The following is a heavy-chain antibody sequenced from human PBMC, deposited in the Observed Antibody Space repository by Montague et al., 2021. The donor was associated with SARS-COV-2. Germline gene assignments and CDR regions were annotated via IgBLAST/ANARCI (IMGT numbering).Heavy chain of an antibody. J-gene: IGHJ6*02. CDR2: IYYSGST. Sequence: SETLSTCSVSGDSISNYSWSWIRQSPGKGLEWIGYIYYSGSTNYNPSLTSRVTISVDTSKNQVSLKLTSVTAADTAVYYCARHLRVTTVTSHMYHYAMDVWGQGTTVTVSS. V-gene: IGHV4-59*08. CDR3: ARHLRVTTVTSHMYHYAMDV. D-gene: IGHD4-11*01. CDR1: GDSISNYS.